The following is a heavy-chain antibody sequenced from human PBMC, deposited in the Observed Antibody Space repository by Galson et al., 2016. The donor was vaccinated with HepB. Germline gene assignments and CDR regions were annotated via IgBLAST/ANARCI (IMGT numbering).Heavy chain of an antibody. CDR2: TYYWSKWYN. Sequence: CGISGDSVSSNNAGWNRIRQSPSRGLEWLGKTYYWSKWYNDYSVSLKGRITITSDTSKNQFSLHLNSVTPEDTAVYYCAREPPVVPPTYYYYMDVWGEGTTVTVSS. V-gene: IGHV6-1*01. J-gene: IGHJ6*03. D-gene: IGHD2-2*01. CDR3: AREPPVVPPTYYYYMDV. CDR1: GDSVSSNNAG.